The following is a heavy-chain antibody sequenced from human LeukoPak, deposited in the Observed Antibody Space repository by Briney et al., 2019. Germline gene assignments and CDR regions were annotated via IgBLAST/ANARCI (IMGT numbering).Heavy chain of an antibody. V-gene: IGHV4-39*01. CDR2: IYYSGST. J-gene: IGHJ6*03. CDR3: ARHFRYGAPYYYYYMDV. CDR1: GGSISSSSYY. D-gene: IGHD4/OR15-4a*01. Sequence: PSETLSLTCTVSGGSISSSSYYWGWIRQPPGKGLEWIGSIYYSGSTYYNPSLKSRVTISVDTSKNQFSLKLSSVTAADTAVYYCARHFRYGAPYYYYYMDVWGKGTTVTVS.